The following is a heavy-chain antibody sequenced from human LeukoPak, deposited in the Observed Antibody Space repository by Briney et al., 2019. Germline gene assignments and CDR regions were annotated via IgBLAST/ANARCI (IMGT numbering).Heavy chain of an antibody. V-gene: IGHV1-46*01. CDR3: ARAQAGAADAFDI. Sequence: ASVKVSCKASGYTFTSYYMHWVRQAPGQGLEWMGIINPSGGSTSYAQKFQGRVTMTRDTSTSTVYMELSSLRSEVTAVYYCARAQAGAADAFDIWGQGTMVTVSS. CDR2: INPSGGST. D-gene: IGHD1-26*01. J-gene: IGHJ3*02. CDR1: GYTFTSYY.